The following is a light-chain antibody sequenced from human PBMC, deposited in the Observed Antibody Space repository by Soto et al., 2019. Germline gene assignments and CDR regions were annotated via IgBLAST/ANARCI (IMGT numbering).Light chain of an antibody. CDR1: QSIRSN. CDR3: QQYNSWRT. CDR2: GAS. J-gene: IGKJ1*01. Sequence: EIVMTQSPATLSVSPGERATLSCRASQSIRSNLAWYQQKPGQTPRLLIYGASSRATGIPARFSGSGSGTEFTLTISSLQSEDFAVYYCQQYNSWRTFGQETKVDIK. V-gene: IGKV3-15*01.